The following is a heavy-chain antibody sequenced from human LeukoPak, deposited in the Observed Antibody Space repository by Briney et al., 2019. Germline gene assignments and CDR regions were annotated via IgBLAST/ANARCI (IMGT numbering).Heavy chain of an antibody. CDR3: ARGIAVAGKGAFDY. J-gene: IGHJ4*02. V-gene: IGHV3-21*01. Sequence: GGSLRLSCAASGFTFSSYSMNWLRQAPGKGLEWVSSISSSSSYIYCADSVKGRFTISRDKAKNSLYLQMNSLRAEDTAVYYCARGIAVAGKGAFDYWGQGTLVTVSS. CDR2: ISSSSSYI. D-gene: IGHD6-19*01. CDR1: GFTFSSYS.